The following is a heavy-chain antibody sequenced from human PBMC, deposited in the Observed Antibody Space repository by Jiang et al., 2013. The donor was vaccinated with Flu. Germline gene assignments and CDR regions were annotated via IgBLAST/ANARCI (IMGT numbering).Heavy chain of an antibody. Sequence: VQLLESGGGVVQPGRSLRLSCSVSGFSLRPSAIHWVRQAPGKGLEWVAVMSSDGSKEYYRDSVKGRFAISRDNSKNTLYLQMNSLRTEDTALYYCARDGSYYGSWNWFDPWGQGNPGHRLV. CDR1: GFSLRPSA. J-gene: IGHJ5*02. CDR3: ARDGSYYGSWNWFDP. V-gene: IGHV3-30*03. D-gene: IGHD3-10*01. CDR2: MSSDGSKE.